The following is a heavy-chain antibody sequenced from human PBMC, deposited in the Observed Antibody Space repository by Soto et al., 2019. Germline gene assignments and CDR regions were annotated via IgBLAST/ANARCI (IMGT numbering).Heavy chain of an antibody. V-gene: IGHV1-3*01. CDR3: VRDMQLWRLDS. CDR2: INAGNGNT. D-gene: IGHD2-21*01. Sequence: ASVKVSCKASGYTFTNYAMNWVRQAPGQRLEWMGWINAGNGNTKYSQKFQGRVTITRDTSASTAYMELSSLRAEDTAVYYCVRDMQLWRLDSWGQGTLVTVSS. J-gene: IGHJ4*02. CDR1: GYTFTNYA.